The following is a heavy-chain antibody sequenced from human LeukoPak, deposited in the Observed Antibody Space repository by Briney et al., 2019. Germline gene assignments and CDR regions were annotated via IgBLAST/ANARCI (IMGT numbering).Heavy chain of an antibody. CDR3: AKSEDIVVVPAAMAYAFDI. J-gene: IGHJ3*02. D-gene: IGHD2-2*01. Sequence: PGGSLRLSCAASGFTFSSYAMSWVRQAPGKGLEWVSAISGSGGSTYYADSVKGRFTISRDNSKNTLYLQMNRLRAEDTAVYYCAKSEDIVVVPAAMAYAFDIWGQGTMVTVSS. CDR2: ISGSGGST. V-gene: IGHV3-23*01. CDR1: GFTFSSYA.